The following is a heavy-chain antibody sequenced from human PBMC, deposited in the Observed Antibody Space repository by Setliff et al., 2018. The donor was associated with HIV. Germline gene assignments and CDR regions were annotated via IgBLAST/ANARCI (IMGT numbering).Heavy chain of an antibody. CDR3: ARGVNTAKVEDF. J-gene: IGHJ4*02. V-gene: IGHV1-69*05. D-gene: IGHD2-15*01. CDR1: GGTFSNYA. Sequence: SVKVSCKASGGTFSNYAISWVRQAPGQGLEWMGGIIPIFGSINYAQKFQGRVTMTRDTSTSTVYMELSSLRSEDTAVYYCARGVNTAKVEDFWGQGTLVTVSS. CDR2: IIPIFGSI.